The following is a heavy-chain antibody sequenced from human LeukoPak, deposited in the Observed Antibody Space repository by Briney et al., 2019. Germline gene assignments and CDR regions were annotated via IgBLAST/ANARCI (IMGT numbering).Heavy chain of an antibody. Sequence: GGSLRLSCAASGFTFSSYSMNWVRQAPGKGLEWVSYISSSSSTIYYADSVKGRFTISRDISKNTLFLQLNSLRAEDTAVYYCVKEVVATIPPLWGQGTLVTVSS. CDR1: GFTFSSYS. D-gene: IGHD5-12*01. J-gene: IGHJ4*02. V-gene: IGHV3-48*01. CDR3: VKEVVATIPPL. CDR2: ISSSSSTI.